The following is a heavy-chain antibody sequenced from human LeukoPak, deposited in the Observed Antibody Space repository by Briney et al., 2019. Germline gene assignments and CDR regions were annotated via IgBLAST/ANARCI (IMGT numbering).Heavy chain of an antibody. CDR1: GGSFSGYY. V-gene: IGHV4-34*01. CDR2: INHSGST. Sequence: PSETLSLTCAVYGGSFSGYYWSWIRQPPGKGLEWIGEINHSGSTNYNPSLKSRVTISVDTSKNQFSLKLSSVTAADTAVYYCARMGKLGYCSGTSCYRLKFTFDYWGQGTLVTVSS. D-gene: IGHD2-2*01. J-gene: IGHJ4*02. CDR3: ARMGKLGYCSGTSCYRLKFTFDY.